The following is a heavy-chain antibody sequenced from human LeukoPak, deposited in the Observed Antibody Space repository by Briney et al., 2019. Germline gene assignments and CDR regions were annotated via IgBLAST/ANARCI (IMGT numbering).Heavy chain of an antibody. CDR3: ARVAAEVVGVPGAIGFGWLRRDYYYMDV. D-gene: IGHD2-2*02. J-gene: IGHJ6*03. CDR1: GYTFTSYY. CDR2: INPSGGST. V-gene: IGHV1-46*01. Sequence: ASVKVSCKASGYTFTSYYMHWVRQAPGQGLEWMGIINPSGGSTSYAQKFQGRVTMTRDMSTSTVYMELSSLRSEDTAVYYCARVAAEVVGVPGAIGFGWLRRDYYYMDVWGQGTLVTVSS.